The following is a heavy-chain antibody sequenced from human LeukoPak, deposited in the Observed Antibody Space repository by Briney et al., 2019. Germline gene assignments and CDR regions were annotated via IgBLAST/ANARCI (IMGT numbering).Heavy chain of an antibody. Sequence: GASVKVSCKASGYTFTSYDINWVRQATGQGLEWMGWMNPNSGNTGYAQKFQGRVTMTRNTSISTAYMELSSLRSEDTAVYYCARFQGTKDYYDSSGYPYGMDVWGQGTTVTVSS. CDR2: MNPNSGNT. J-gene: IGHJ6*02. V-gene: IGHV1-8*01. CDR3: ARFQGTKDYYDSSGYPYGMDV. CDR1: GYTFTSYD. D-gene: IGHD3-22*01.